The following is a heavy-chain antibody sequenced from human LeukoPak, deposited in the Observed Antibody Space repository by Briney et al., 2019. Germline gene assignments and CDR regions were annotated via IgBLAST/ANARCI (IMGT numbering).Heavy chain of an antibody. CDR2: ISAYNGNT. Sequence: ASVKVSCKASGYTFTSYGISWVRQAPGQGLEWMGWISAYNGNTNYAQNLQDRVFMNTDTSTTTAYMELRSLRSDDTAVYYCARYPLSYSGDWHYYFDYWGQGTLVTVSS. V-gene: IGHV1-18*04. J-gene: IGHJ4*02. CDR3: ARYPLSYSGDWHYYFDY. CDR1: GYTFTSYG. D-gene: IGHD6-25*01.